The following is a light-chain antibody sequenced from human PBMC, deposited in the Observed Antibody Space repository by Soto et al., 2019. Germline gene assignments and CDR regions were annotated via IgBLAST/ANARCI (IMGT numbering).Light chain of an antibody. V-gene: IGLV1-40*01. J-gene: IGLJ2*01. CDR1: SSNIGAGYN. CDR2: GNS. Sequence: QSVLTQPPSVSGAPGQRVTISCTGSSSNIGAGYNVHWYQQLPGTAPKLLIYGNSNRPSGVPDRFSGSKSGTSASLAITGLQAEDEADYYCQSYDIRVRVVFGGGTQLTGL. CDR3: QSYDIRVRVV.